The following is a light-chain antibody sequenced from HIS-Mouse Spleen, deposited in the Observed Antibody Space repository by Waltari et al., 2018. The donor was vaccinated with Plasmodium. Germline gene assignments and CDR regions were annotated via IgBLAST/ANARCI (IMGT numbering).Light chain of an antibody. CDR2: EGS. J-gene: IGLJ3*02. V-gene: IGLV2-23*01. CDR3: CSYAGSSTWV. Sequence: QSALTQPASVSGSPGQSLPISCTGTSSAVGRYNLVSWYQQHPGQAPKLMIYEGSKRPSGVSNRFSGSKSGNTASLTISGLQAEDEADYYCCSYAGSSTWVFGGGTKLTVL. CDR1: SSAVGRYNL.